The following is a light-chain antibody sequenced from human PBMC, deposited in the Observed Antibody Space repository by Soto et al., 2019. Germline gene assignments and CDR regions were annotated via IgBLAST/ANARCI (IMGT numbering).Light chain of an antibody. J-gene: IGKJ5*01. CDR1: QSAGNF. V-gene: IGKV3D-15*02. CDR2: YIS. Sequence: EIVMTQSPATLSVSPGETASLSCRASQSAGNFLAWYQQKPGQAPRLLIYYISTRATGIPARFSGSGSGTDFTLTISRLEPEDFAVYYCQQYDNSPITFGQGTRLEIK. CDR3: QQYDNSPIT.